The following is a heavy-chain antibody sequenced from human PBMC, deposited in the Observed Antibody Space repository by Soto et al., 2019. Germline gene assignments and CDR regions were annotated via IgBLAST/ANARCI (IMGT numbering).Heavy chain of an antibody. D-gene: IGHD3-3*01. J-gene: IGHJ6*02. CDR2: INPSGGST. V-gene: IGHV1-46*01. Sequence: ASVKVSCKASGYTFTSYYMHWVRQAPGQGLEWMGIINPSGGSTSYAQKFQGRVTMTRDTSTSTVYMELSSLRSEDTAVYYCARGLYYYDFWSGYYRDYYYYGMDVWGQGTTVTVSS. CDR3: ARGLYYYDFWSGYYRDYYYYGMDV. CDR1: GYTFTSYY.